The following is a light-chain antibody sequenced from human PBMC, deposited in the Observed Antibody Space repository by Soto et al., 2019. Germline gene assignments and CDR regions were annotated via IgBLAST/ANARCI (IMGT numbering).Light chain of an antibody. CDR3: QQYHSFSPEGLT. CDR1: QTINTW. Sequence: DIQMTQSPSTLSASVGERVTITCRASQTINTWLAWYQHKPGKAPKLLIYDASTLQTGVPSRFSGYSSVTEFTLTISSLQPDDLATYFCQQYHSFSPEGLTFGGGTKVEL. J-gene: IGKJ4*01. V-gene: IGKV1-5*01. CDR2: DAS.